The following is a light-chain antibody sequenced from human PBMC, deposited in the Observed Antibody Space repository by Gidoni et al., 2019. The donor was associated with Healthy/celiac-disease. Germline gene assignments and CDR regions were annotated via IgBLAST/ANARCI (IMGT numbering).Light chain of an antibody. CDR2: GAS. Sequence: EIVLTQSPGTLSLSPGERATLSCRASQSVSSSYLAWYQQKPGQAPRLLIYGASSSGSGSGTDCTLTSSRLEPEDFAVYYWQQYGSSPETFGQGTKVEIK. CDR1: QSVSSSY. CDR3: QQYGSSPET. V-gene: IGKV3-20*01. J-gene: IGKJ1*01.